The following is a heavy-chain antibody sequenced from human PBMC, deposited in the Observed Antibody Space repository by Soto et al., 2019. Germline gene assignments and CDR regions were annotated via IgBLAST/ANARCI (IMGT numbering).Heavy chain of an antibody. J-gene: IGHJ6*03. Sequence: PSETLSLTCAVYGGSFSAHYWSWIRQPPGKGLEWIGEINHSERTNYNPSLKSRVTISVDTSKNQFSLRLSSVTAADTAVYYCARVFWSELLGSNYMDVWGKGTTVTV. V-gene: IGHV4-34*01. CDR2: INHSERT. CDR1: GGSFSAHY. D-gene: IGHD3-3*01. CDR3: ARVFWSELLGSNYMDV.